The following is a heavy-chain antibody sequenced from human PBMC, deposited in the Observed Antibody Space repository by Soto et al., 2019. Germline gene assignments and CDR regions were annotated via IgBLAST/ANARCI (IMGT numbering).Heavy chain of an antibody. D-gene: IGHD6-19*01. Sequence: SVKVSCKASGGTFSSYAISWVRQAPGQGLEWMGGIIPIFGTANYAQKFQGRVTITADESTSTAYMELSSLRSEDTAVYYCARVGMAGGHTWFDPWGQGTLVTVSS. V-gene: IGHV1-69*13. CDR3: ARVGMAGGHTWFDP. J-gene: IGHJ5*02. CDR1: GGTFSSYA. CDR2: IIPIFGTA.